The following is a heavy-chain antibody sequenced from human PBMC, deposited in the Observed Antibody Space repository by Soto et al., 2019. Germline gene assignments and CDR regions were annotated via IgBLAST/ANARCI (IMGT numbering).Heavy chain of an antibody. CDR1: GFTFSSYW. J-gene: IGHJ4*02. CDR2: IKQDGSEK. Sequence: GGSLRLSCAASGFTFSSYWMSWVRQAPGKGLEWVANIKQDGSEKYYVDSVKGRFTISRDNAKNSLYLQMNSLRAEDTAVYYCARDRLPIAARSRPIDYWGQGTLVTVSS. V-gene: IGHV3-7*01. CDR3: ARDRLPIAARSRPIDY. D-gene: IGHD6-6*01.